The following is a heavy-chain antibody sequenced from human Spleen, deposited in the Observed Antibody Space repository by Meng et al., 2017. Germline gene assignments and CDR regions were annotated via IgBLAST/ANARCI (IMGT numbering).Heavy chain of an antibody. J-gene: IGHJ1*01. D-gene: IGHD3-10*01. CDR2: IPHRGSD. Sequence: QVKLRERGPGRVKPSETLSLICAVTGNSIPSNNWWSGVRQPPGKGLKWVGEIPHRGSDAYHPSLKSRVSMSIDISKIQFSLKLTSVTAADTAVYHCLSGSGGSVWGQGTLVTVSS. V-gene: IGHV4-4*02. CDR3: LSGSGGSV. CDR1: GNSIPSNNW.